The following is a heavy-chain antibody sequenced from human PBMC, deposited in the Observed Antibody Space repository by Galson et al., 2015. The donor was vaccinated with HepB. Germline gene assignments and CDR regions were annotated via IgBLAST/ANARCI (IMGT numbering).Heavy chain of an antibody. CDR2: ISGSGGST. CDR1: GFTFTSCA. V-gene: IGHV3-23*01. CDR3: AKDSAWAEPADYGDLKFDY. D-gene: IGHD4-17*01. Sequence: SLRLSCAASGFTFTSCAMSWVRQAPGKGLEWVSTISGSGGSTYYAASAKGRFTISRDNSKNTLYLQMDSLRVEDTAVYFCAKDSAWAEPADYGDLKFDYWGQGTLVTVSS. J-gene: IGHJ4*02.